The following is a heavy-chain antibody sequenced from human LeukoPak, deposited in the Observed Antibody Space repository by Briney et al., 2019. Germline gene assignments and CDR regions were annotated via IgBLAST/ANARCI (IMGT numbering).Heavy chain of an antibody. CDR3: ARVFSPGNWFDP. D-gene: IGHD1-1*01. V-gene: IGHV1-18*01. J-gene: IGHJ5*02. Sequence: ASVKVSCKASGYTFTSYGISWVRQAPRQGLEWMGWISAYNGNTNYAQKLQGRVTMTTDTSTSTAYMELRSLRSDDTAVYYCARVFSPGNWFDPWGQGTLVTVSS. CDR1: GYTFTSYG. CDR2: ISAYNGNT.